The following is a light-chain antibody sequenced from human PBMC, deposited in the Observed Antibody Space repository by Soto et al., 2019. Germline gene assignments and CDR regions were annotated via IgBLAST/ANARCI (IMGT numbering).Light chain of an antibody. CDR2: AAS. CDR3: QQSYSTPLT. V-gene: IGKV1-39*01. CDR1: QSMSSY. J-gene: IGKJ4*01. Sequence: DIQMTQSPSSLSASVGDRVTLTCRASQSMSSYLNWYQQKPGKAPKLLIYAASSLQGGVPSRFSGSESGTDFTLTISSLQPEDFATYYCQQSYSTPLTFGGGTKVEIK.